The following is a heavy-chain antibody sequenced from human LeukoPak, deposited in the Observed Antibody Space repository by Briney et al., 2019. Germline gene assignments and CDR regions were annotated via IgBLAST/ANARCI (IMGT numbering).Heavy chain of an antibody. J-gene: IGHJ4*02. V-gene: IGHV4-34*01. Sequence: SETLSLTCAVYGDSFTGYYWSWIRQPPGRGLGWIGEVNDRGVTYSDPSLKSRVTISRDTSKSQFSLRLTSVTAADTAVYYCARGAMYYDVLTAHYKSDLLDSWGQGTLVTVSS. CDR3: ARGAMYYDVLTAHYKSDLLDS. CDR1: GDSFTGYY. CDR2: VNDRGVT. D-gene: IGHD3-9*01.